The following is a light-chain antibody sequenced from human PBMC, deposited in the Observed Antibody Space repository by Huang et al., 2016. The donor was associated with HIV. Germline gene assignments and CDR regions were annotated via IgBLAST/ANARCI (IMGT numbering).Light chain of an antibody. CDR3: HHYNSYPWT. Sequence: DIQMTQSPSTLSASLGDRVTITCRASQTISTWLAWYQQKPGKAPKLLIYEASTLERGVPSRFSGSGSGTDFTLSISSLQPDDFATYYCHHYNSYPWTFGQGTKVDIK. CDR1: QTISTW. V-gene: IGKV1-5*01. J-gene: IGKJ1*01. CDR2: EAS.